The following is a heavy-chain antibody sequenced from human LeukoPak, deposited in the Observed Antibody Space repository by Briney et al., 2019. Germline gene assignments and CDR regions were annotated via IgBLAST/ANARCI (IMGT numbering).Heavy chain of an antibody. Sequence: SETLSLTCTVSGGSISSYYWSWIRQPPGKGLEWIGYIYYSGSTNYNPSLKSRVTISVDTSKNQFSLKLSSVTAADTAVYYCARAYDIQDAFDIWGQGTMVTVSS. J-gene: IGHJ3*02. V-gene: IGHV4-59*08. D-gene: IGHD3-9*01. CDR3: ARAYDIQDAFDI. CDR2: IYYSGST. CDR1: GGSISSYY.